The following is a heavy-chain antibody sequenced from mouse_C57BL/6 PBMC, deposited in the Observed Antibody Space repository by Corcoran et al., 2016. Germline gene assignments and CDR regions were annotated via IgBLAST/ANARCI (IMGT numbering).Heavy chain of an antibody. Sequence: EVQLQQSGPELVKPGASVKISCKASGYTFTDYYMNWVKQSHGKSLEWIGDINPNNGGTSYNQKFKGKATLTVDKSSSTAYMELRSLTSEDSAFYYCARQEPSYYSMDYWGQGTSVTVSS. V-gene: IGHV1-26*01. CDR3: ARQEPSYYSMDY. J-gene: IGHJ4*01. CDR2: INPNNGGT. CDR1: GYTFTDYY.